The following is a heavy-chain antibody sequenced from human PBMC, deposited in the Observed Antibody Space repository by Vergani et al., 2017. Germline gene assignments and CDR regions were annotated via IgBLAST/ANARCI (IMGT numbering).Heavy chain of an antibody. D-gene: IGHD3-10*01. V-gene: IGHV4-61*02. CDR1: GGSISSGSYY. CDR2: IYTSGST. J-gene: IGHJ5*02. CDR3: ARGEGSWSNNWFDP. Sequence: QVQLQESGPGLVKPSQTLSLTCTVSGGSISSGSYYWSWIRQPAGKGLEWIGRIYTSGSTNYNPSLKSRVTMSGDTSKSQFSLKLSSETATDTAVYYCARGEGSWSNNWFDPWGQGTLVTVSS.